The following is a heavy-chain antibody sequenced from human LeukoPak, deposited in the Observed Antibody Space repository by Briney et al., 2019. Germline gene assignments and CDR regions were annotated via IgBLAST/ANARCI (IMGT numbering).Heavy chain of an antibody. Sequence: GGSLKLSCAASGFEFNGYGMNWVRQAPGKGLEWVSRISGRGDSTSYADSVKGRFIISRDISKNTLYLQMNSLRADDTAVYYCAKDDSALWFGELSHYFNWWGQGTLVTVSS. D-gene: IGHD3-10*01. CDR2: ISGRGDST. J-gene: IGHJ4*02. V-gene: IGHV3-23*01. CDR3: AKDDSALWFGELSHYFNW. CDR1: GFEFNGYG.